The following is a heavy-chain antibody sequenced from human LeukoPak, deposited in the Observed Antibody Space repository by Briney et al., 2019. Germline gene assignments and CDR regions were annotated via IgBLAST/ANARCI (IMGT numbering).Heavy chain of an antibody. CDR3: ARGPTKYYYDSSGYYDY. V-gene: IGHV4-34*01. J-gene: IGHJ4*02. CDR1: GGSLSGYY. CDR2: INHSGST. Sequence: SETLSLTCAVYGGSLSGYYWSWIRQPPGKGLEWIGEINHSGSTNYNPSLKSRVTISVDTSKNQFSLKLSSVTAADTAVYYCARGPTKYYYDSSGYYDYWGQGTLVTVSS. D-gene: IGHD3-22*01.